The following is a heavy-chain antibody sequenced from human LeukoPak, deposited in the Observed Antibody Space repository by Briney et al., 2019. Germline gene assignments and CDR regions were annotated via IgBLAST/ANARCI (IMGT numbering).Heavy chain of an antibody. V-gene: IGHV1-46*01. CDR2: INPSGGST. Sequence: ASVKVSCKASGYTFTSYYMHWVRQAPGQGLEWMGIINPSGGSTSYAQKFQGRVTMTRDTSTSTVYMELSSLRSEDTAVYYCARGDLDYGDYLISYFDYWGQGTLVTVSS. D-gene: IGHD4-17*01. CDR3: ARGDLDYGDYLISYFDY. J-gene: IGHJ4*02. CDR1: GYTFTSYY.